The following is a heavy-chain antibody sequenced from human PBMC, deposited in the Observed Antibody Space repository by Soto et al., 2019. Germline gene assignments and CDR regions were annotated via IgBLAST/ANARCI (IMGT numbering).Heavy chain of an antibody. CDR2: IWYDGSNK. D-gene: IGHD3-3*01. V-gene: IGHV3-33*01. Sequence: ESGGGVVQPWRSLTLSCVASGFTFTSYGIHWVRQAPGKGLEWVAVIWYDGSNKYYGDSVKGRFSISRDNSKNTVYLQMNSLRAEDTAVYYCARDRRFLEWLDYWGQGTLVSVSS. CDR1: GFTFTSYG. J-gene: IGHJ4*02. CDR3: ARDRRFLEWLDY.